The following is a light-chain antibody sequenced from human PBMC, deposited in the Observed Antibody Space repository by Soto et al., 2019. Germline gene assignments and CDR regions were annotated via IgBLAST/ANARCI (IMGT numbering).Light chain of an antibody. V-gene: IGLV3-1*01. CDR3: QAWDSGTVV. J-gene: IGLJ3*02. Sequence: SSELTQPPSVSVSPGQTASITCSGDQLGDKYVCWYQKKPGQSPVLVIYQDNKRPSGIPERFSGSNSGNTATLTISGTQAIDEADYFCQAWDSGTVVFGGGTKVTVL. CDR1: QLGDKY. CDR2: QDN.